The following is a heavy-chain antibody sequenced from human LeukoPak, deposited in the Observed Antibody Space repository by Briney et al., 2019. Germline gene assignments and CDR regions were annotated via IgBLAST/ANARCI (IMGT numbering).Heavy chain of an antibody. CDR3: ATPYCSSLSCLDVFNI. CDR1: GVSISDGRYY. D-gene: IGHD2-2*01. J-gene: IGHJ3*02. CDR2: KYYSGSA. V-gene: IGHV4-31*03. Sequence: SQTLSLTCSVSGVSISDGRYYWTWIRQRPGKGLEWIGYKYYSGSAKYDPSLKSRLTISIDTPKNQFSLHLGSVTAADTAMYYCATPYCSSLSCLDVFNIWGQGTMVTVSS.